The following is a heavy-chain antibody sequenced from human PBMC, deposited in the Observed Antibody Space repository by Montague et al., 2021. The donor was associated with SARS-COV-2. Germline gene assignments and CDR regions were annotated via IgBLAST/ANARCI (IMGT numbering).Heavy chain of an antibody. CDR2: VLSSGST. CDR1: GGSIFSNCFY. V-gene: IGHV4-39*01. D-gene: IGHD1-26*01. Sequence: SETLSLTCNVSGGSIFSNCFYWGWIRQSPGQGLEWIGSVLSSGSTFYNPSLRSRVTMSEDMSKNQFSLKLMSVTAADTAVYYCARSTVGTSHFDYWGQGTLVTVSS. J-gene: IGHJ4*02. CDR3: ARSTVGTSHFDY.